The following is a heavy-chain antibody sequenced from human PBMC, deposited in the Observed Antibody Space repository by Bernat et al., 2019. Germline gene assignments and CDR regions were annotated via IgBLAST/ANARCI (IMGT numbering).Heavy chain of an antibody. Sequence: QVQLQESGPGLVKPSQTLSLTCTVSGGSISSGDYYWSWIRQPPGKGLEWIGSIYYSGSTYYNPSLKSRVTISVDTSKNQFSLKLSSVTAADTAVYYCARLADGYNNWFDPWGQGTLVTVSS. D-gene: IGHD5-24*01. J-gene: IGHJ5*02. CDR1: GGSISSGDYY. CDR2: IYYSGST. V-gene: IGHV4-39*01. CDR3: ARLADGYNNWFDP.